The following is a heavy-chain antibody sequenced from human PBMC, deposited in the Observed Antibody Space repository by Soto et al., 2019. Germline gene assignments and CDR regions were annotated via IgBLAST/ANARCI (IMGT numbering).Heavy chain of an antibody. J-gene: IGHJ4*02. CDR2: ISSSSSYI. CDR1: GFTFSSYS. Sequence: EVQLVESGGGLVKPGGSLRLSCAASGFTFSSYSMNRVRQAPGKGLEWVSSISSSSSYIYYADSVKGRFTISRDNAKNSLYLQMNSLRAEDTAVYYCARALGTVTTLWGQGTLVTVSS. V-gene: IGHV3-21*01. CDR3: ARALGTVTTL. D-gene: IGHD4-17*01.